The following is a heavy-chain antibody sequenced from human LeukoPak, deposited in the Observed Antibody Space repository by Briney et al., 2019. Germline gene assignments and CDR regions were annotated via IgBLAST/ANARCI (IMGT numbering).Heavy chain of an antibody. D-gene: IGHD6-13*01. Sequence: PGGSLRLSCAASGFTFSDYYMSWIRQAPGKGLEWVSYISSSGSTIYYADSVKGRFTISRDNSKNTLYLQMNSLRAEDTAVYYCARDLLAAAGNRAEYFQHWGQGTLVTVSS. CDR1: GFTFSDYY. V-gene: IGHV3-11*04. CDR2: ISSSGSTI. J-gene: IGHJ1*01. CDR3: ARDLLAAAGNRAEYFQH.